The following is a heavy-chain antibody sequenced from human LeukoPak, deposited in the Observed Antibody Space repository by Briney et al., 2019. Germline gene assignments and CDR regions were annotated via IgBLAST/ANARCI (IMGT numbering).Heavy chain of an antibody. Sequence: PSETLSLTCTVSGGSISSSSYYWGWIRQPPGKGLEWIGSIYYSGSTYYNPSLKSRVTISVDTSKNQFSLKLSSVTAADTAVYYCARWPRTGDSSGPQGVDAFDIWGQGTMVTVSS. V-gene: IGHV4-39*07. CDR2: IYYSGST. CDR1: GGSISSSSYY. J-gene: IGHJ3*02. CDR3: ARWPRTGDSSGPQGVDAFDI. D-gene: IGHD3-22*01.